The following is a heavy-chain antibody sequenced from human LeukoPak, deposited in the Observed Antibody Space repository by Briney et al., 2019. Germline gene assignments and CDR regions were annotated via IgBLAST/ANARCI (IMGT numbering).Heavy chain of an antibody. CDR3: AKVPYGDYVFAFGY. CDR1: GFTFSSYG. D-gene: IGHD4-17*01. V-gene: IGHV3-30*18. J-gene: IGHJ4*02. CDR2: ISYDGSNK. Sequence: GGSLRLSCAASGFTFSSYGMHWVRQAPGKGLEWVAVISYDGSNKYYADSVKGRFTISRDNSKNTLCLQMNSLRAEDTAVYYCAKVPYGDYVFAFGYWGQGTLVTVSS.